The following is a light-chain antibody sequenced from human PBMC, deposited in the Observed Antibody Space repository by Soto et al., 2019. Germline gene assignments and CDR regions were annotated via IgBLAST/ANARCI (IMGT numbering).Light chain of an antibody. Sequence: QSVLTQPRSVSGSPGQSVTISCTGTGNDVGAYNYVSWYQQHPGKAPKLMIYEVSNRPSGVSNRFSGSKSGNTASLTISGLQAEDEADYYCSSYTSSSTLNYVFGTGTKVTVL. V-gene: IGLV2-14*01. CDR2: EVS. CDR1: GNDVGAYNY. CDR3: SSYTSSSTLNYV. J-gene: IGLJ1*01.